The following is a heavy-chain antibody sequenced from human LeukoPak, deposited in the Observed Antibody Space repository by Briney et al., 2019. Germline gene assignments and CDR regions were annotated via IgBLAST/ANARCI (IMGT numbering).Heavy chain of an antibody. CDR3: AKDRVTRHYYYYYGMDV. CDR1: GFTFSSYG. D-gene: IGHD2-21*02. CDR2: ISYDGSNN. V-gene: IGHV3-30*18. Sequence: PGRSLRLSCAASGFTFSSYGMDWVRQAPGKGLGWVAVISYDGSNNYYADSVKGRFTISRDNSKNTLYLQMNSLRAEDTAVYYCAKDRVTRHYYYYYGMDVWGQGTTVTVSS. J-gene: IGHJ6*02.